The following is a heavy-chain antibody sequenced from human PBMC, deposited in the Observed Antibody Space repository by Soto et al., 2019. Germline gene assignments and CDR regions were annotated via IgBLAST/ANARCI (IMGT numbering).Heavy chain of an antibody. CDR1: SGSISSYY. J-gene: IGHJ4*02. V-gene: IGHV4-59*01. CDR3: AIAHYVDTAFDY. D-gene: IGHD5-18*01. CDR2: IYYSGST. Sequence: SETLSLTCTVSSGSISSYYWGWIRQPPGKGLEWIGSIYYSGSTNYNPSLKSRVTISADTSKNQFSLKLSSVTAADTAMYYCAIAHYVDTAFDYWGQGTLVTVSS.